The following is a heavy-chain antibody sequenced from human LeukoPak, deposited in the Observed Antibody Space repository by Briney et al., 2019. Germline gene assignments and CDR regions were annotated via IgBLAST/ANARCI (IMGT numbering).Heavy chain of an antibody. CDR3: AKTPIAGYSSSWYPDYYYGMDV. CDR1: GFTFDDYA. V-gene: IGHV3-43D*03. CDR2: ISWDGGST. J-gene: IGHJ6*02. Sequence: GGSLRLSCAASGFTFDDYAMHWVRQAPGKGLEWVSLISWDGGSTCYADSVKGRFTISRDNSKNSLYLQMNSLRAEDTALYYCAKTPIAGYSSSWYPDYYYGMDVWGQGTTVTVSS. D-gene: IGHD6-13*01.